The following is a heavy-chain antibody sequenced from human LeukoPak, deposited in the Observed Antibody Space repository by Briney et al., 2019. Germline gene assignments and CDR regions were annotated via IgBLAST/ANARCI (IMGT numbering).Heavy chain of an antibody. CDR3: ARDWPPNWFDP. Sequence: SGGSLRLSCAASGFTFSSYWMSWVRQAPGKGLEWVANIKQDGSEKYYVDSVKGRFTISRDDAKNSLYLQVNSLRAEDTAVYYCARDWPPNWFDPWGQGTLVTVSS. CDR1: GFTFSSYW. J-gene: IGHJ5*02. V-gene: IGHV3-7*04. CDR2: IKQDGSEK.